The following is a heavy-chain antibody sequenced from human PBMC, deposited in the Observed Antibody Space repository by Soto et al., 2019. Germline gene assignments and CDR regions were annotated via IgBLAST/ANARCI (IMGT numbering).Heavy chain of an antibody. Sequence: PSETLSLTCTVSGTSISSYYWSWIRQPPGKGLEWIANIHYSGTTNYNPSLASRVTLSVDTSKDQFSLKMTSVTAADRAMYFCARYNSYAIDYWGRGTLVTVSS. D-gene: IGHD2-8*01. V-gene: IGHV4-59*01. J-gene: IGHJ4*02. CDR3: ARYNSYAIDY. CDR1: GTSISSYY. CDR2: IHYSGTT.